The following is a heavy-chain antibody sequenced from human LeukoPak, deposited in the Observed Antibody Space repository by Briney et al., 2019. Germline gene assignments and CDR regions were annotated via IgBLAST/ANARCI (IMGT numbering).Heavy chain of an antibody. CDR2: MNPNSGNT. CDR1: GYTFTSYD. CDR3: ARGRRYYGSGSYWYFDY. J-gene: IGHJ4*02. V-gene: IGHV1-8*01. Sequence: GASVKVSCKASGYTFTSYDINWVRQATGQGLEWVGWMNPNSGNTGYAQKFQGRVTMTRNTSISTAYMELSSLRSEDTAVYYCARGRRYYGSGSYWYFDYWGQGTLVTVSS. D-gene: IGHD3-10*01.